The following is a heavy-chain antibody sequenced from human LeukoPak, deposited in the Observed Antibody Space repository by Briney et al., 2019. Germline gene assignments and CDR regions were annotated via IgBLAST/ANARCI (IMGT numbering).Heavy chain of an antibody. V-gene: IGHV1-69*05. CDR1: GGTFSSYA. CDR3: AREYYGDFYDY. J-gene: IGHJ4*02. D-gene: IGHD3-10*01. CDR2: IIPIFGTA. Sequence: SVKVSCKASGGTFSSYAISWVRQAPGQGLEWMGGIIPIFGTANYAQKFQGRVTITTDESTSTAYMELSSLRSDDTAVYYCAREYYGDFYDYWGQGTLVTVSS.